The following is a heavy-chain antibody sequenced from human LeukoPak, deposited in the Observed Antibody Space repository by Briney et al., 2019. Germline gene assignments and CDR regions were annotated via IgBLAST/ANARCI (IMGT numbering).Heavy chain of an antibody. V-gene: IGHV4-30-2*01. CDR1: GGSVSSGSYS. Sequence: SETLSLTCAVSGGSVSSGSYSWSWMRQPPGKGREWIGYIYHSGSTTYNPSLKSRVTMSLDRSKNQVSLKLSSVTAADTAVYYCAGDYGASYRFDYWGQGTLVTVFS. D-gene: IGHD3-16*01. CDR3: AGDYGASYRFDY. J-gene: IGHJ4*02. CDR2: IYHSGST.